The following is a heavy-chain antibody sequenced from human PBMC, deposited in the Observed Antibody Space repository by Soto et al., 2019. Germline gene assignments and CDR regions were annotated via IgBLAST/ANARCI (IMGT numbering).Heavy chain of an antibody. CDR2: ISWNSGSI. CDR3: AKAPLGNELVIPYFDY. J-gene: IGHJ4*02. CDR1: GFTFDDYA. D-gene: IGHD6-13*01. V-gene: IGHV3-9*01. Sequence: EVQLVESGGGLVQPGRSLRLSCAASGFTFDDYAMHWVRQAPAKGLEWVSGISWNSGSIGHADSVKGRFTISRDNAKNSPYLQMNRLTAEDTALYYCAKAPLGNELVIPYFDYWGEGTLVTVAS.